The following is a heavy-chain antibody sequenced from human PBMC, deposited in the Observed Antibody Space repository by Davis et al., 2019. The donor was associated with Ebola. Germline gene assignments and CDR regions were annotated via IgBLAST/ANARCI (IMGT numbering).Heavy chain of an antibody. CDR1: GYTFTSCA. CDR2: INGGNGNT. J-gene: IGHJ4*02. CDR3: ARVGWEGYSSSWYYFDY. Sequence: AASVKVSCKASGYTFTSCAMHWVRQAPGQRLEWMGWINGGNGNTKYSQKFQGRVTITRDTSASTAYMELSSLRSEDTAVYYCARVGWEGYSSSWYYFDYWGQGTLVTVSS. D-gene: IGHD6-13*01. V-gene: IGHV1-3*01.